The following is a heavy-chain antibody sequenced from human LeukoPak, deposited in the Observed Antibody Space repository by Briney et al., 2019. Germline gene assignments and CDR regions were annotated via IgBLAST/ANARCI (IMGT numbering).Heavy chain of an antibody. Sequence: ASVKVSCKASGGTFSNDAISWVRLAPGQGLEWMGGINPVLATANYAQKLQGRVTMTTDTSTSTAYMELRSLRSDDTAVYYCARDLRDSSSWYGYWGQGTLVTVSS. J-gene: IGHJ4*02. V-gene: IGHV1-69*05. D-gene: IGHD6-13*01. CDR3: ARDLRDSSSWYGY. CDR2: INPVLATA. CDR1: GGTFSNDA.